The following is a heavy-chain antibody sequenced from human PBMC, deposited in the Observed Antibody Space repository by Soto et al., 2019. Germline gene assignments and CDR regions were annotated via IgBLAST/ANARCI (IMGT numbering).Heavy chain of an antibody. CDR2: INSDGSST. V-gene: IGHV3-74*01. CDR3: AREHY. Sequence: LRLSCTASGVNLRNYWMHWVRQAPGKGLVWVSRINSDGSSTSYADSVKGRFTISRDNAKNTLYLQMNSLRAEDTAVYYCAREHYWGQGTLVTVS. CDR1: GVNLRNYW. J-gene: IGHJ4*02.